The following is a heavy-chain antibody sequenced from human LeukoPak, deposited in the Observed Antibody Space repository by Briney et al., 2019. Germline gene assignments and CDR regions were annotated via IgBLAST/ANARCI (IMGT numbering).Heavy chain of an antibody. CDR1: GFTFGDYT. V-gene: IGHV3-49*03. J-gene: IGHJ4*02. D-gene: IGHD3/OR15-3a*01. Sequence: GGSLRLSCTTSGFTFGDYTMSWFRQAPGKGLEWVGLIRNKAYGGTIEYAASVKGRFTISRDDSKSIAYLQMNSLKTEDTAVYYCTRLIWLDYWGQGTLVTVSS. CDR3: TRLIWLDY. CDR2: IRNKAYGGTI.